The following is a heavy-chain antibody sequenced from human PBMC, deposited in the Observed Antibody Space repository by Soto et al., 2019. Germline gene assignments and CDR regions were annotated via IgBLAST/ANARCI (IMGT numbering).Heavy chain of an antibody. J-gene: IGHJ3*02. CDR3: ARGRFLEWNDAFDI. Sequence: ASVKVSCKASGYTFTSYDINWVRQATGQGLEWMGWMNPNSGNTGYAQKFQGRVTMTRNTSISTAYMELSSLRSEDTAVYYCARGRFLEWNDAFDIWGQGTMVTVSS. CDR2: MNPNSGNT. D-gene: IGHD3-3*01. V-gene: IGHV1-8*01. CDR1: GYTFTSYD.